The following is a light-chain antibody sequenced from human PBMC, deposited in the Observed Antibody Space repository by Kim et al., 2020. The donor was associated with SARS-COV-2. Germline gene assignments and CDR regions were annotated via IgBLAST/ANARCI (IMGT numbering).Light chain of an antibody. V-gene: IGKV1-39*01. CDR1: QSISTY. CDR3: QLTYGPPRT. Sequence: ASVGDRVTITCRASQSISTYLNWYQQRPGEAPKLLIYTTFNLQSGVPSRFGGSGSGTGFTLTISSLQPEDFATYYCQLTYGPPRTFGQGTKV. J-gene: IGKJ1*01. CDR2: TTF.